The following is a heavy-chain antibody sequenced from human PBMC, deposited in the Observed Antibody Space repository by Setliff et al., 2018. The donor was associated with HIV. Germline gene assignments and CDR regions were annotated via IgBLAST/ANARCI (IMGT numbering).Heavy chain of an antibody. V-gene: IGHV4-38-2*02. J-gene: IGHJ4*02. CDR2: IYHSGST. CDR1: GYSISSGYY. Sequence: LSLTCTVSGYSISSGYYWGWIRQPPGKGLEWIGSIYHSGSTYYNPSLKSRVTISVDTSKNQFSLKLSSVTAADTAVYYCARGRTGHDYWGQGTLVTVSS. CDR3: ARGRTGHDY.